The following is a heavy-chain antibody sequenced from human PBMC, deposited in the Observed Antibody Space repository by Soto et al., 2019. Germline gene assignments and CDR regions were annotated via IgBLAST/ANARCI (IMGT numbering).Heavy chain of an antibody. J-gene: IGHJ4*02. CDR3: VRDRSERYNSYDLSDY. CDR1: GFTFSSYA. Sequence: TGGSLRLSCAASGFTFSSYAMSWVRQAPGKGLEWVSAISGSGGTTYYTDSVKGRSTISRDNSKNTLYLQMNSLRPEDTAIYYCVRDRSERYNSYDLSDYWGQGTLVTVSS. CDR2: ISGSGGTT. D-gene: IGHD5-12*01. V-gene: IGHV3-23*01.